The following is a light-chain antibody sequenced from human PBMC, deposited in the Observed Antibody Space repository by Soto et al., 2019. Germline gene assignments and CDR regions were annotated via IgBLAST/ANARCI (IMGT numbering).Light chain of an antibody. J-gene: IGKJ5*01. CDR1: QSVSSSY. V-gene: IGKV3-20*01. CDR3: QHFGGTTFT. CDR2: GAS. Sequence: EIVMTQSPATLPVSPGERATLSCRASQSVSSSYIAWYQQRPGQTPSLLIYGASTRATGIPDTFSGSGSGTHFTLTISRLEPGDFAVYYCQHFGGTTFTFGQGTRLEIK.